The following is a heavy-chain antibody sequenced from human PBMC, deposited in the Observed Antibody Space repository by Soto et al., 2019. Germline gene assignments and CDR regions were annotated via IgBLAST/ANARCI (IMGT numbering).Heavy chain of an antibody. J-gene: IGHJ4*02. D-gene: IGHD6-19*01. V-gene: IGHV3-23*01. CDR3: RTQWLD. CDR1: LSSYA. CDR2: ISVSGGST. Sequence: GGSLRLSCAVSLSSYAMTWVRQAPGKGLEWVAGISVSGGSTNYAVSVKGRFTISRDDSKNTVYLQMSSLKTEDTAVYYCRTQWLDWGQGTLVTVS.